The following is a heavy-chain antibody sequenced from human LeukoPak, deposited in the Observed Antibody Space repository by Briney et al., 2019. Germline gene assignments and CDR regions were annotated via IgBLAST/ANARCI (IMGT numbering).Heavy chain of an antibody. D-gene: IGHD1-26*01. V-gene: IGHV4-59*01. CDR3: ARDRELGV. Sequence: WETLSLTCTVSGGSISIFYWSWIRQPPGKGLEWIGYIYDSVNTNYNPSLKSRVTISVDMSRNQYSLKLNSVTAADTAIYYCARDRELGVWGRGTTVTVSS. CDR2: IYDSVNT. J-gene: IGHJ6*02. CDR1: GGSISIFY.